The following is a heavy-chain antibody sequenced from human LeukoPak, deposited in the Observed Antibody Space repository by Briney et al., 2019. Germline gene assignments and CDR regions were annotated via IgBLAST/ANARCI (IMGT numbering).Heavy chain of an antibody. V-gene: IGHV4-34*01. CDR3: ARGRQYYGSGIYYFDY. CDR1: GGSFSGYY. CDR2: INHSGST. Sequence: PSETLSLTCAVYGGSFSGYYWSWIRQPPGKGLEWIGEINHSGSTNYNPSLKSRVTISVDTSKNQFSLKLSSVTATDTAVYYCARGRQYYGSGIYYFDYWGQGTLVTVSS. J-gene: IGHJ4*02. D-gene: IGHD3-10*01.